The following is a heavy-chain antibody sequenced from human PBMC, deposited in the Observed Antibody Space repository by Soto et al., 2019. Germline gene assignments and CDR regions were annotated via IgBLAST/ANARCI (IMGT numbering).Heavy chain of an antibody. CDR1: GGTFSRYA. V-gene: IGHV1-69*17. D-gene: IGHD3-3*02. CDR2: IIPIFGIG. CDR3: ATMRASTCGVPAPTVRVYQDDGMDV. J-gene: IGHJ6*02. Sequence: QLQLVQSGAEVKKPGSSMKVSCKASGGTFSRYAVSWVRQAPGQGLEWLGVIIPIFGIGTYAQKFQGRVTISADKAKSSAHMELRSLRSEDTAVEYGATMRASTCGVPAPTVRVYQDDGMDVWGQGTTVTVSS.